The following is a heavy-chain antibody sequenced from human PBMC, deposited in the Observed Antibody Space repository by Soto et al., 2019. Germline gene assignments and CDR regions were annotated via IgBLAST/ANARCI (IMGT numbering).Heavy chain of an antibody. CDR1: GFTFCSYA. CDR2: ISSNGGST. CDR3: TSCSWTGAFGNHYGMDV. Sequence: PGESLRLSCSTSGFTFCSYAMHWVRKAPGAGLEYVSAISSNGGSTYYADSVKGRFTIARDNSKNTLYLQMSSLRAEDTAVYYCTSCSWTGAFGNHYGMDVWGQGTKVTVS. J-gene: IGHJ6*02. V-gene: IGHV3-64D*06. D-gene: IGHD6-13*01.